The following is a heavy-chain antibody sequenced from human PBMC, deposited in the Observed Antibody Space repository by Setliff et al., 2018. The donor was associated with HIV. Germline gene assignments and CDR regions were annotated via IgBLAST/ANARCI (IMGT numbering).Heavy chain of an antibody. CDR1: GGSISNSNYY. Sequence: SETLSLTCTVSGGSISNSNYYWGWIRQPPGKGLEWVGSIYYIGTTYYNPSLKSRVTTSIDTSKNDFSLKLTSVTAADTAMYYCARLASTRDWYFDLWGRGTLVTV. J-gene: IGHJ2*01. CDR3: ARLASTRDWYFDL. CDR2: IYYIGTT. V-gene: IGHV4-39*02.